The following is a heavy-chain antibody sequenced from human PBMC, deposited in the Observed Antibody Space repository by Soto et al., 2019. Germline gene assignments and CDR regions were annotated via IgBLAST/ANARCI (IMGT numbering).Heavy chain of an antibody. CDR1: GGSISSSSYY. CDR3: ASGYPVSEYCSGGSCYYFDY. J-gene: IGHJ4*02. D-gene: IGHD2-15*01. CDR2: IYYSGST. V-gene: IGHV4-39*01. Sequence: SETLSLTCTVSGGSISSSSYYWGWIRQPPGKGLEWIGSIYYSGSTYYNPSLKSRVTISVDTSKNQFSLKLSSVTAADTAVYYCASGYPVSEYCSGGSCYYFDYWGQGTLVTVSS.